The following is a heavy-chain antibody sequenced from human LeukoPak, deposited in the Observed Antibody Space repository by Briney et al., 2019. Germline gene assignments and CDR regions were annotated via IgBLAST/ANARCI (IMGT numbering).Heavy chain of an antibody. V-gene: IGHV3-23*01. J-gene: IGHJ4*02. CDR1: GFTFSSYA. CDR3: AKEGGDDYGDYEDY. CDR2: ISGSGCST. D-gene: IGHD4-17*01. Sequence: GGSLRLSCAASGFTFSSYAMNWVRQAPGKGLEWVSAISGSGCSTYYADSVKGRFTISRDNSKNTLYLQMNSLRAEDTAVYYCAKEGGDDYGDYEDYWGQGTLVTVSS.